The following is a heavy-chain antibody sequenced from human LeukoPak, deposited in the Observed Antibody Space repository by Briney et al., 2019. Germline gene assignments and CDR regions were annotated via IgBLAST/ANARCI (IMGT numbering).Heavy chain of an antibody. CDR1: RFTFSSYA. D-gene: IGHD2-2*01. CDR2: ISYDGSNK. Sequence: GGSLRLSCAASRFTFSSYAMHWVRQAPGKGLEWVAVISYDGSNKYYADSVKGRFTISRDNSKNTLYLQMNSLRAEDTAVYYCARNSRVVPAAMGSEYYYYMDVWGKGTTVTVSS. CDR3: ARNSRVVPAAMGSEYYYYMDV. J-gene: IGHJ6*03. V-gene: IGHV3-30-3*01.